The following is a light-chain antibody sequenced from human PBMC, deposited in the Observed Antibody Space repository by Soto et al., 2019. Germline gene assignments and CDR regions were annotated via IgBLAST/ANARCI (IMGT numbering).Light chain of an antibody. CDR1: SSNIGRNS. CDR2: SNN. Sequence: QSVLTQPPSASGTPGQRVTISCSGSSSNIGRNSVNWFQQLPGTAPKLLIYSNNERPSGVPDRFSGSKSGTSASLAISGLQSEDEADYYCAAWDGSLNAWVFGGGTQLTVL. J-gene: IGLJ3*02. CDR3: AAWDGSLNAWV. V-gene: IGLV1-44*01.